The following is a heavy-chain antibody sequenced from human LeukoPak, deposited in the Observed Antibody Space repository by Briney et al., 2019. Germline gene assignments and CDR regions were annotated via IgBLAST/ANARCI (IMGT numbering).Heavy chain of an antibody. V-gene: IGHV4-34*01. CDR2: INHSGRT. CDR3: ARGNLWQVTPVTVGAFDI. Sequence: PSETLSLTCAVSGESFIGYFWTWIRQPPGKGLEWIGEINHSGRTSYNPSLKSRLSISVDMSKNQFSLRLTSVTAADTAVYFCARGNLWQVTPVTVGAFDIWGQGTMVTVSS. CDR1: GESFIGYF. D-gene: IGHD4-17*01. J-gene: IGHJ3*02.